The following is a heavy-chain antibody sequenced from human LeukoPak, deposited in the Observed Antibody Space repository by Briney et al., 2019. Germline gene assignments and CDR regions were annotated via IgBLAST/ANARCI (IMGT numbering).Heavy chain of an antibody. J-gene: IGHJ4*02. CDR3: AADRNWNFDF. CDR2: IKPDGSEQ. V-gene: IGHV3-7*01. CDR1: GFTFTTYW. D-gene: IGHD1-1*01. Sequence: GGSLRPSCVPSGFTFTTYWMTWVRQAPGRGREWVATIKPDGSEQYYVDSVRGRFTISRDNAARSLYLQMNNLRDEDTALYYCAADRNWNFDFWGQGTLVTVSS.